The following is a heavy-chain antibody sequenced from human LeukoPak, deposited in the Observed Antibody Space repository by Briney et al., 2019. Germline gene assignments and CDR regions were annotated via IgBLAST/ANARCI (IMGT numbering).Heavy chain of an antibody. CDR1: GLTFHNYA. CDR2: ISATSNYI. Sequence: GGSLRLSCVASGLTFHNYAMHWVRQAPGKGLEWVSSISATSNYIYYADSVKGRFIISRDNAKGSLYLQMNSLRAEDTAVYYCARVVRFGVPTVIGLTYMDVWGEGTTVTISS. J-gene: IGHJ6*03. D-gene: IGHD3-10*01. CDR3: ARVVRFGVPTVIGLTYMDV. V-gene: IGHV3-21*01.